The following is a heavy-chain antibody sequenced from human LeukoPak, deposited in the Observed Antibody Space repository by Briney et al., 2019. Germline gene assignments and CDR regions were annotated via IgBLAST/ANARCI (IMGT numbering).Heavy chain of an antibody. CDR2: INPNSGGT. Sequence: ASVKVSCKASGYTFTGYYVHWVRQAPGQGLEWMGWINPNSGGTNYAQKFQGRVTMTRDMSISTAYMELSSLRSDDTAVYYCARGLGYCSAPDCPARVFCFDYWGQGTLVTVSS. D-gene: IGHD2-15*01. CDR3: ARGLGYCSAPDCPARVFCFDY. V-gene: IGHV1-2*02. J-gene: IGHJ4*02. CDR1: GYTFTGYY.